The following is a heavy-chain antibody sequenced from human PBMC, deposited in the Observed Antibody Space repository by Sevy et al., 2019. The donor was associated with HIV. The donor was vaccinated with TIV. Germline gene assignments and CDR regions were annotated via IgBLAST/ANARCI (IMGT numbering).Heavy chain of an antibody. CDR1: GGSISSYY. D-gene: IGHD3-22*01. Sequence: SETLSLTCTVSGGSISSYYWSWIRQPPGKGLEWIGYNYYSGSTNYNPSLKSRVTISVDTSKNQFSLKLSSVTAADTAVYYCASGGRHYYDSSGYYEFGTFDYWGQGTLVTVSS. J-gene: IGHJ4*02. CDR3: ASGGRHYYDSSGYYEFGTFDY. CDR2: NYYSGST. V-gene: IGHV4-59*01.